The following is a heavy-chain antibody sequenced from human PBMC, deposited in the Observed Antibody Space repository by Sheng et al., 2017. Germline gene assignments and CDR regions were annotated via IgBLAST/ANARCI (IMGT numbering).Heavy chain of an antibody. V-gene: IGHV3-49*04. Sequence: EVQLVESGGGLVQPGRSLRLSCTASGFTFGDYAMSWVRQAPGKGLEWVGFIRSKAYGGTTEYAASVKGRFTISRDDSKSIAYLQMNSLKTEDTAVYYCTRAVNWGQGTLVHRLL. J-gene: IGHJ4*02. CDR2: IRSKAYGGTT. CDR3: TRAVN. CDR1: GFTFGDYA.